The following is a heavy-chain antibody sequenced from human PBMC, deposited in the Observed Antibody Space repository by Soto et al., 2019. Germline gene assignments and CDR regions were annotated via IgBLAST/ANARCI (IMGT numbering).Heavy chain of an antibody. CDR1: GYTFTSYG. Sequence: QVQLVQSGAEVKKPGASVKVSCKASGYTFTSYGISWVRQAPGQGLEWMGWISAYNGNTNYAQKLQGRVTMTTDTSTRTADLELRRLRSGDPAGYCCSRRRELLHSGWWWTYGTDVWCQGTTVTVSS. D-gene: IGHD1-26*01. CDR3: SRRRELLHSGWWWTYGTDV. J-gene: IGHJ6*02. V-gene: IGHV1-18*01. CDR2: ISAYNGNT.